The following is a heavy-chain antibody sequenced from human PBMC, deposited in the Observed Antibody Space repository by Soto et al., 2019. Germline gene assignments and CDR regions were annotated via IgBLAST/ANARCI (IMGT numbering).Heavy chain of an antibody. D-gene: IGHD1-26*01. CDR2: IIPIFGTA. J-gene: IGHJ4*02. V-gene: IGHV1-69*05. CDR3: ARDGYYAGAFDY. CDR1: GGTFSSYA. Sequence: SVKVSCKASGGTFSSYAISWVRQAPGQGLEWMGGIIPIFGTANYAQKFQGRVTMTTDKSTSTAYMELRSLRSDDTAVYYCARDGYYAGAFDYWGQGTLVTVSS.